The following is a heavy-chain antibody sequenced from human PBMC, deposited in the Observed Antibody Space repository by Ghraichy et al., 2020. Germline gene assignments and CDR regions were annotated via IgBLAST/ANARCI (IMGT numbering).Heavy chain of an antibody. CDR1: GGSITASNW. Sequence: SETLSLTCAVYGGSITASNWWSWVRQPPGQGLEWIGQIYYNGSTNYNPSLRSRVTISLDKSTKQFYLKLYSVTAADTAIYYCAGGYSYVNTYYTMDVWGQGTTVTVSS. CDR3: AGGYSYVNTYYTMDV. J-gene: IGHJ6*02. D-gene: IGHD5-12*01. CDR2: IYYNGST. V-gene: IGHV4-4*02.